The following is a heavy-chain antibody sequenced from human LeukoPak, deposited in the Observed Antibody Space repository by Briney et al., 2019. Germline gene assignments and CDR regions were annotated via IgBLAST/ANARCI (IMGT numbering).Heavy chain of an antibody. CDR3: ARRLRYYYYMDV. CDR1: GGSISSDSYY. J-gene: IGHJ6*03. V-gene: IGHV4-39*01. Sequence: PSETLSLTCSVSGGSISSDSYYWGWIRQPPGKGLEWIGTIYYSGTTYYNPSLTSRVTISVDTSKNQFFLKLRSVTAADTAVYYCARRLRYYYYMDVWGKGTTVTVSS. D-gene: IGHD4-17*01. CDR2: IYYSGTT.